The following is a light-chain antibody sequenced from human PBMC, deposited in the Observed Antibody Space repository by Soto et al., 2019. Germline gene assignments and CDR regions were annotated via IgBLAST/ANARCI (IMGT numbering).Light chain of an antibody. CDR3: QQYDSFSGT. V-gene: IGKV1-5*01. CDR2: GAS. J-gene: IGKJ1*01. Sequence: DVQMTQSPSTLSASVGGRVTITCRASQSIINWLAWYQQKPGKAPKLLIYGASSFESGVPSRFSGSGSGTKFTLTITNLQPDDFATYYCQQYDSFSGTFGQGTKVEIE. CDR1: QSIINW.